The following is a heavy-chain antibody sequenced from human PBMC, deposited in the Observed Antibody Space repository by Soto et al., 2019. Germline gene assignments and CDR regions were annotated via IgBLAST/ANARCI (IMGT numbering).Heavy chain of an antibody. CDR3: ARDTFSWGSYGRAAFDI. Sequence: GGSLRLSCAASGFTFSSYGMHWVRQAPGKGLEWVAVIWYDGSNKYYADSVKGRFTISRDNSKNTLYLQMNSLRAEDTAVYYCARDTFSWGSYGRAAFDIWGQGTMVTVSS. CDR2: IWYDGSNK. J-gene: IGHJ3*02. V-gene: IGHV3-33*01. CDR1: GFTFSSYG. D-gene: IGHD1-26*01.